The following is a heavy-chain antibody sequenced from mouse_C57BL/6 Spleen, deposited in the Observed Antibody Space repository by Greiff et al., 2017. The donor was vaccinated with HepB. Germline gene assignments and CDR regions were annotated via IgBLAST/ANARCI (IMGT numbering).Heavy chain of an antibody. V-gene: IGHV10-3*01. CDR2: IRSKSSKYAT. D-gene: IGHD1-2*01. CDR3: VRGDYGRNYAMDY. CDR1: GFTFNTYA. J-gene: IGHJ4*01. Sequence: EVQLQESGGGLVQPKGSLKLSCAASGFTFNTYAMHWVRQAPGKGLEWVARIRSKSSKYATYYADSVKDRFTITRDDSQSMLYLQMNNLKTEDTAMYYCVRGDYGRNYAMDYWGQGTSVTVSS.